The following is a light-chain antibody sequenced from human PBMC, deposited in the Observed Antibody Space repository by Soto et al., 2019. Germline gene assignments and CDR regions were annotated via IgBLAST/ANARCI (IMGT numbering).Light chain of an antibody. J-gene: IGKJ2*01. CDR1: QSISSW. CDR3: QEYNSHSRYT. Sequence: DIQMTQSPSTLSASVGDRVTITCRASQSISSWLAWYQQKPGKAPKLLIYKASSLESGVPSRFSGSGSGTEFTLTISNLQPDDYATYYCQEYNSHSRYTFGQGTKLEIK. V-gene: IGKV1-5*03. CDR2: KAS.